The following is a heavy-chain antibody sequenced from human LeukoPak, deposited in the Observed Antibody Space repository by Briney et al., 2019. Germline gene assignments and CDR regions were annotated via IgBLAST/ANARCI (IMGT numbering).Heavy chain of an antibody. Sequence: PSETLSLTCTVSGGSISSNAYYWAWIRQPPGKGLEWIGSIYSSVSTYYNPSLKSRVTISVDTSKNQFSLKLSSMTAADTAVYYCARYHGRSGPSTWGQGTLVTVSS. V-gene: IGHV4-39*07. CDR1: GGSISSNAYY. CDR2: IYSSVST. CDR3: ARYHGRSGPST. D-gene: IGHD6-19*01. J-gene: IGHJ5*02.